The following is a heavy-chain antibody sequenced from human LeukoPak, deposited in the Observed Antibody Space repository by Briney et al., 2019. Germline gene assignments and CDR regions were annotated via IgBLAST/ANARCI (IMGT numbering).Heavy chain of an antibody. V-gene: IGHV3-33*01. CDR3: TRYNNDHFDY. J-gene: IGHJ4*02. Sequence: GGSLRLSCAGSGFTFGGYGMHWFRQTPGKGLEWVAVIAYDGSRAFYADSVKGRFTISRDNSTNTMSVQMDDLRAEDTAVYYCTRYNNDHFDYWGQGTLVTVSS. CDR2: IAYDGSRA. D-gene: IGHD1-14*01. CDR1: GFTFGGYG.